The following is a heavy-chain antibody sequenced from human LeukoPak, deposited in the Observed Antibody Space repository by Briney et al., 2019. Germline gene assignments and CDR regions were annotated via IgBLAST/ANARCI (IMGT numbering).Heavy chain of an antibody. CDR2: INHSGST. D-gene: IGHD2-15*01. J-gene: IGHJ4*02. CDR1: GGSFSVYY. Sequence: SETLSLTCAVYGGSFSVYYWSWIRQPPGKGLEGMGEINHSGSTNYNPPLKSRVTISVDTSKNQFSLKLSSVTAADTAVYYCARYSRGVGAASDYWGQGTLVTVSS. CDR3: ARYSRGVGAASDY. V-gene: IGHV4-34*01.